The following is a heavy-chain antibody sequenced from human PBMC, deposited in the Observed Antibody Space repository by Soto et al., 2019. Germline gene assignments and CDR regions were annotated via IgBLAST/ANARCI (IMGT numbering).Heavy chain of an antibody. J-gene: IGHJ4*02. V-gene: IGHV3-11*01. CDR3: ARDLAPRPNDYFDY. CDR2: ISTSGTTI. Sequence: QVQLVESGGGLVKPGGSLRLSCAASGFTFSDYYMSWIRQAPGKGLEWVSYISTSGTTIYYADSVKGRFIISRDNAKHLLYLQMNSLRDEDTAVYYCARDLAPRPNDYFDYWGQGTLVTVSS. CDR1: GFTFSDYY.